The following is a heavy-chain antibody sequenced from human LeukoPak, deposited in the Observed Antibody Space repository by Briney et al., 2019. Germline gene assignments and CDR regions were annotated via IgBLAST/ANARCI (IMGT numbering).Heavy chain of an antibody. CDR2: INPSGGST. V-gene: IGHV1-46*01. D-gene: IGHD5-18*01. CDR1: GYTFTGYY. CDR3: ARSGARGYSYGAFDI. J-gene: IGHJ3*02. Sequence: ASVKVSRKVSGYTFTGYYMHWVRQAPGQGLEWMGIINPSGGSTSYAQKFQGRVTMTRDTSTSTVYMELSSLRSEDTAVYYCARSGARGYSYGAFDIWGQGTMVTVSS.